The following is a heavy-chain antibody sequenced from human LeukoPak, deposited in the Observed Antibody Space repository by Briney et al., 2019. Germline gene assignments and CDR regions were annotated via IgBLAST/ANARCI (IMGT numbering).Heavy chain of an antibody. V-gene: IGHV3-30*02. CDR2: IRYDGSNK. CDR1: GFTFSSYG. Sequence: GGSLGLSCAASGFTFSSYGMHWVRQAPGKGLEWVAFIRYDGSNKYYADSVKGRFTTSRDNSKNTLYLQMNSLRAEDTAVYYCAKDTGGDSDYWGQGTLVTVSS. J-gene: IGHJ4*02. CDR3: AKDTGGDSDY. D-gene: IGHD3-3*01.